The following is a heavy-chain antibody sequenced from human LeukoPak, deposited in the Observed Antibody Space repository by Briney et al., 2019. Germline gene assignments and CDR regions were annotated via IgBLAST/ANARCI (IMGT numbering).Heavy chain of an antibody. J-gene: IGHJ4*02. Sequence: ASVKVSCKVSGYTLTELSMHWVRQAPGKGLEWMGGFDPEDGETIYAQKFQGRVTMTEDTSTDTAYMELSSLRSEDTAVYYCATDRYIGFGELLSYWGLGTLVTVSS. D-gene: IGHD3-10*01. CDR1: GYTLTELS. CDR2: FDPEDGET. V-gene: IGHV1-24*01. CDR3: ATDRYIGFGELLSY.